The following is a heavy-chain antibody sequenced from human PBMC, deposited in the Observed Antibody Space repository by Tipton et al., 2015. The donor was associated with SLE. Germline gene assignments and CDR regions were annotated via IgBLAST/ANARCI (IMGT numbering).Heavy chain of an antibody. CDR3: ARQRGYYDGTPFPPWNFDL. CDR1: GVSISSASYY. V-gene: IGHV4-61*02. D-gene: IGHD3-16*01. J-gene: IGHJ2*01. Sequence: LSLTCTVSGVSISSASYYWNWIRQPAGKGLEWIGRAYTTGSPYYNPSLESRVAISMDTSKNHFSLNLNSVTAADTAVYFCARQRGYYDGTPFPPWNFDLWGRGTQVTVSS. CDR2: AYTTGSP.